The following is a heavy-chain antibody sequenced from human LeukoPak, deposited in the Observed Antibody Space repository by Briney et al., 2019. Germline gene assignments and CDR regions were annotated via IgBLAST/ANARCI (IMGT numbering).Heavy chain of an antibody. CDR1: GGSISSSSYY. CDR2: IYYSGST. CDR3: ARVYTVGATRVDY. J-gene: IGHJ4*02. D-gene: IGHD1-26*01. V-gene: IGHV4-39*07. Sequence: PSETLSLTCTVSGGSISSSSYYWGWIRQPPGKGLEWIGSIYYSGSTYYNPSLKSRVTISVDTSKNQFSLKLSSVTAADTAVYYCARVYTVGATRVDYWGQGTLVTVSS.